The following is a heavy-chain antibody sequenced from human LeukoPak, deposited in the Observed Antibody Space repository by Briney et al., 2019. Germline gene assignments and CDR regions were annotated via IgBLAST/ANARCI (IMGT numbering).Heavy chain of an antibody. J-gene: IGHJ6*03. Sequence: GGALRLSCAASGFTFSSYERNWVRQAPGKGLEWVSYISSSGSTIYYADSVKGRFTISRDNAKNSLYLQMNSLRAEDTAVYYCARAVVRYYFYMDVWGKGTTVTISS. CDR1: GFTFSSYE. CDR2: ISSSGSTI. CDR3: ARAVVRYYFYMDV. V-gene: IGHV3-48*03. D-gene: IGHD2-21*01.